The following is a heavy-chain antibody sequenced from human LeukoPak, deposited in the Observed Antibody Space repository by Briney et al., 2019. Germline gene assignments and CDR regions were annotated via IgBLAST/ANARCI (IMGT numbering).Heavy chain of an antibody. CDR1: GFTFNSYG. CDR2: ISTSTSYI. CDR3: ARLAVVAATEDPYYYKYGMDV. D-gene: IGHD2-15*01. J-gene: IGHJ6*02. V-gene: IGHV3-21*01. Sequence: GGSLRLSCAPSGFTFNSYGMNWVRQAPGRGLEWVSSISTSTSYIYYADSVKGRFTISRDNAKNSLYLQMNSLRAEDTAVYYCARLAVVAATEDPYYYKYGMDVWGQGTTVTVSS.